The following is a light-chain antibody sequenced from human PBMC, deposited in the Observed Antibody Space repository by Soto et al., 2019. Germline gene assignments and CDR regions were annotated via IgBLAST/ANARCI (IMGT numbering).Light chain of an antibody. Sequence: DIQMTQSPSTLSASVGDRVTITCRASQNIGRYLVWHQQKPGKSPKLLISDVSSLASGVPSRFSGSGSGTEFALTISSVQPDDFATYYCQQYKSYKTFGQGTKVEF. CDR2: DVS. J-gene: IGKJ1*01. V-gene: IGKV1-5*01. CDR3: QQYKSYKT. CDR1: QNIGRY.